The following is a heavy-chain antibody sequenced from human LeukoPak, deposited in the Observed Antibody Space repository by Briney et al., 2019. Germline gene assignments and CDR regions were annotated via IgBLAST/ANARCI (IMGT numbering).Heavy chain of an antibody. V-gene: IGHV3-74*01. Sequence: GRSLRLSCVASGFTFSSYWMHWVRQDPRKGLVWVSRINGDGRNINYADSVRGRFTISRDNAKNALYLQMNTLRVEDTAVYYCTRDLMDYDVSTGLHHYYMDVWGQGTTVTVSS. D-gene: IGHD3-9*01. J-gene: IGHJ6*02. CDR2: INGDGRNI. CDR3: TRDLMDYDVSTGLHHYYMDV. CDR1: GFTFSSYW.